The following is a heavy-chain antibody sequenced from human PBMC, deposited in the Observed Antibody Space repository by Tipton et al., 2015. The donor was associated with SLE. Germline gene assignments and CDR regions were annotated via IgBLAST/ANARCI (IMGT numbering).Heavy chain of an antibody. CDR2: VYYTGNT. D-gene: IGHD3-22*01. V-gene: IGHV4-39*07. Sequence: PGLVKPSETLSLTCGVSGGSISSSSYYWGWIRQPPGKGLEWVGTVYYTGNTFYNPSLKSRVTISVDTSKNQFSLNLSSVTAADTAVYYCARDEYRYDATGYHLLGHFDFWGQGTLVTVSS. CDR3: ARDEYRYDATGYHLLGHFDF. J-gene: IGHJ4*02. CDR1: GGSISSSSYY.